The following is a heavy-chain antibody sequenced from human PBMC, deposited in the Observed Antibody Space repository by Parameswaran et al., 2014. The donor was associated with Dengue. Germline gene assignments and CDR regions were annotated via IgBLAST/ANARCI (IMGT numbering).Heavy chain of an antibody. Sequence: VRQAPGKGLEWIGYIYYSGSTNYNPSLKSRVTISVDTSKNQFSLKLSSVTAADTAVYYCARLTGRDYFDYWGQGTLVTVSS. CDR3: ARLTGRDYFDY. V-gene: IGHV4-59*12. J-gene: IGHJ4*02. CDR2: IYYSGST. D-gene: IGHD3-10*01.